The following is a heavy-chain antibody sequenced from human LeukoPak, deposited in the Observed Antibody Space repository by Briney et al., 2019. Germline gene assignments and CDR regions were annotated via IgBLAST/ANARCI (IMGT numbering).Heavy chain of an antibody. V-gene: IGHV6-1*01. CDR2: TYYRSKWYN. J-gene: IGHJ3*02. CDR3: ARDLGYRSNFLGFDI. Sequence: SQTLSLTCAVSGDNVSSNSAAWNWSRQSPSRGLEWRGRTYYRSKWYNNYAVSVKSRLTINPDTSKNQFSRQLTPVTPAATSVDYCARDLGYRSNFLGFDIWGQGTMVTVSS. CDR1: GDNVSSNSAA. D-gene: IGHD6-13*01.